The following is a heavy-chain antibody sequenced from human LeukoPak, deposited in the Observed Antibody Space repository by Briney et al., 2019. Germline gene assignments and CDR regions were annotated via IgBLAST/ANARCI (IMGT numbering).Heavy chain of an antibody. J-gene: IGHJ4*02. Sequence: SETLSLTCTVSGGSISSSSYYWGWIRQPPGKGLEWIGSIYYSGSTYYNPSLKSRVTISVDTSKNQFSLKLSSVTAADTAVYYCASRYDSSGYYYDYLDYWGQGTLVAVSS. CDR1: GGSISSSSYY. CDR2: IYYSGST. D-gene: IGHD3-22*01. V-gene: IGHV4-39*01. CDR3: ASRYDSSGYYYDYLDY.